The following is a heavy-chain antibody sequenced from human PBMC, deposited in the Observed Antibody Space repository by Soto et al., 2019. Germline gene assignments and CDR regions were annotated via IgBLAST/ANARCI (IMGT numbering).Heavy chain of an antibody. CDR3: ATGDLTAGELFFGY. V-gene: IGHV4-31*03. CDR1: GGSVISANYY. CDR2: NQSTGNP. Sequence: QVQLQESGPGLVNPSQTLSLTCTVTGGSVISANYYCNWIRQHPGKGLEWIGYNQSTGNPFYNPSLRSRVTISVDTSKNQFSLRLSSVTAADTAVYYCATGDLTAGELFFGYWGPGILVTVSP. J-gene: IGHJ4*02. D-gene: IGHD3-10*01.